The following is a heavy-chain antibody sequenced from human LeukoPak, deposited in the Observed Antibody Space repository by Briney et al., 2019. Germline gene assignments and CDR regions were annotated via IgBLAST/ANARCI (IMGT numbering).Heavy chain of an antibody. V-gene: IGHV1-46*01. CDR2: INPSGSST. Sequence: ASVKLSCTPSGYTFTGYYMHWVRQAPRQRLKCMGLINPSGSSTSYAQKFQGRLSLTRDMSTSTDYMELSSLRSEDTAVYYCARDNSVGDTAWWFDPWGQGTLVTVSS. D-gene: IGHD1-26*01. J-gene: IGHJ5*02. CDR3: ARDNSVGDTAWWFDP. CDR1: GYTFTGYY.